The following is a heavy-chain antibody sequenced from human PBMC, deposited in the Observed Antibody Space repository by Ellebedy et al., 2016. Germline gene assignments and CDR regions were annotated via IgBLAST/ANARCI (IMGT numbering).Heavy chain of an antibody. CDR2: IYHSGTT. J-gene: IGHJ4*02. V-gene: IGHV4-39*07. D-gene: IGHD3-10*01. CDR1: GGSININNYY. Sequence: SETLSLTCTVSGGSININNYYWGWVRQPPGTGLEWIGNIYHSGTTWYNPSLKSQFTMSIDTSKNQFSLGLSSVTAADTAFYYCARAAWFGELCYFDYWGQGTLVTVSS. CDR3: ARAAWFGELCYFDY.